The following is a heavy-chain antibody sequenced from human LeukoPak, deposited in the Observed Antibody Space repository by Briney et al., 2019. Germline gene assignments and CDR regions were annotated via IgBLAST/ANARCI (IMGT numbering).Heavy chain of an antibody. Sequence: PGGSVRLSCAASGFTLNNYAMSWVREAPGRGGEGGSGISDRGGGTYYADSVKGRFTISRDNSKNTLYLQMNSLRAEDTAVYYCAKGDREHIVVVTAIKNYYSGMDVWGQGTTVTVSS. D-gene: IGHD2-21*02. CDR3: AKGDREHIVVVTAIKNYYSGMDV. J-gene: IGHJ6*02. V-gene: IGHV3-23*01. CDR1: GFTLNNYA. CDR2: ISDRGGGT.